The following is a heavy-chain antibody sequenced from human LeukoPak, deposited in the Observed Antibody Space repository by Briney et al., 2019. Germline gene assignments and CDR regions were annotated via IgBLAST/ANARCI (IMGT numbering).Heavy chain of an antibody. CDR1: GFTFSSYA. V-gene: IGHV3-23*01. Sequence: GGSLRLSCAASGFTFSSYAMSWVRQAPGKGLEWVSAISGSGGSTYYADSVKGRFTISRDNSKNTLYLQMNSLRAEDTAVYYCAKDPRTYYDFWSGYYNDAFDIWGQGTMVTVSS. J-gene: IGHJ3*02. CDR3: AKDPRTYYDFWSGYYNDAFDI. D-gene: IGHD3-3*01. CDR2: ISGSGGST.